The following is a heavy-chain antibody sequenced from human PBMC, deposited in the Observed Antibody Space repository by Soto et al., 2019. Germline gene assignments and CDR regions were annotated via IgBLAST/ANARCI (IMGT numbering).Heavy chain of an antibody. CDR2: IYHSGST. J-gene: IGHJ3*02. V-gene: IGHV4-59*01. CDR1: GGSISSYY. CDR3: ARVPYYYDSSGYLNDAFDI. D-gene: IGHD3-22*01. Sequence: SETLSLTCTVSGGSISSYYWSWIRQPPGKGLEWIGYIYHSGSTKYTPSLKSRVTISVDTSKNQFSLKLSSVTAADTAVYYCARVPYYYDSSGYLNDAFDIWGQGTMVTVSS.